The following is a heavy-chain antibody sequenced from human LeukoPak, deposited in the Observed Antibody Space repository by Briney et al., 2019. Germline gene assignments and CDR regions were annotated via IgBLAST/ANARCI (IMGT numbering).Heavy chain of an antibody. CDR2: ISYDGSNK. CDR3: ARAEGYYGSGFDY. D-gene: IGHD3-10*01. V-gene: IGHV3-30-3*01. J-gene: IGHJ4*02. Sequence: PGGSLRLSCAASGFTFSSYAMHWVRQAPGKGLEWVAVISYDGSNKYYADSVKGRFTISRDNSKNTLYLQMNSLRAEDTAVYYCARAEGYYGSGFDYWGQGTLVTVSS. CDR1: GFTFSSYA.